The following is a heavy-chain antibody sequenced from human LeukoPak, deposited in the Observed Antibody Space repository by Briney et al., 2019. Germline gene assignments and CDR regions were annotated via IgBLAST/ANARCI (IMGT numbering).Heavy chain of an antibody. V-gene: IGHV1-2*02. D-gene: IGHD1-20*01. CDR2: INPSSGAT. CDR3: ARADKWNSDN. Sequence: ASVKVSCKASGYTFIDFYMHWVRQAPGQGLEWMGWINPSSGATNYAQKFQGRVTMTRDTSISTAYMELSRLRSDDTAVYYCARADKWNSDNWGQGTLVTVSS. CDR1: GYTFIDFY. J-gene: IGHJ4*02.